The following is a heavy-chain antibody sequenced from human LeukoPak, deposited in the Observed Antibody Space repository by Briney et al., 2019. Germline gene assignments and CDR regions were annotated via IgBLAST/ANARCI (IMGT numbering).Heavy chain of an antibody. Sequence: PGGTPRLSRAASGFTSTIDDMSAGSQAPGERLERGSSITTRGGSTFYADSVMGRFTISRDNSRNTLYLQMNSLSAEDTAVYYCAKRGNPTVGHHYLDVWGKGTTVSVSS. J-gene: IGHJ6*03. V-gene: IGHV3-23*01. CDR2: ITTRGGST. CDR3: AKRGNPTVGHHYLDV. CDR1: GFTSTIDD. D-gene: IGHD1-1*01.